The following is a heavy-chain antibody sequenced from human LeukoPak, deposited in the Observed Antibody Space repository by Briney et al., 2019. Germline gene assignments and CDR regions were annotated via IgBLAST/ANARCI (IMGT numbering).Heavy chain of an antibody. V-gene: IGHV4-39*07. D-gene: IGHD2-2*01. CDR2: IYYSGST. CDR1: GGSISSSSYY. CDR3: ARGPGEVVVPAAPNWFDP. J-gene: IGHJ5*02. Sequence: SETLSLTCTVSGGSISSSSYYWGWIRQPPGKGLEWIESIYYSGSTYYNPSLKSRVTISVDTSKNQFSLKLSSVTAADTAVYYCARGPGEVVVPAAPNWFDPWGQGTLVTVSS.